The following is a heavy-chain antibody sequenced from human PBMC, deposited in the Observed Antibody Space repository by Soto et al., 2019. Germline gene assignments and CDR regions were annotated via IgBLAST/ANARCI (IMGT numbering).Heavy chain of an antibody. Sequence: GGSLRLSCAASGFTFNTHAMYWVRQAPGKGLEWVALISYDGTNKFYADSVKGRFTISRDTSKSTLYLQMYSLRDDDTAVYYCARGVEGCYLDDWGRGTLVTVSS. V-gene: IGHV3-30*04. D-gene: IGHD3-3*01. CDR2: ISYDGTNK. J-gene: IGHJ4*02. CDR3: ARGVEGCYLDD. CDR1: GFTFNTHA.